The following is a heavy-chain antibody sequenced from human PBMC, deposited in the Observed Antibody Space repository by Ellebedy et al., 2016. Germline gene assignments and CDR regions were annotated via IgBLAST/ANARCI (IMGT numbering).Heavy chain of an antibody. J-gene: IGHJ4*02. CDR3: ARDSELYDILTGYVY. V-gene: IGHV1-69*04. CDR1: GGTFSSYA. D-gene: IGHD3-9*01. Sequence: SVKVSXXASGGTFSSYAISWVRQAPGQGLEWMGRIIPILGIANYAQKFQGRVTITADKSTSTAYMELRSLRSDDTAVYYCARDSELYDILTGYVYWGQGTLVTVSS. CDR2: IIPILGIA.